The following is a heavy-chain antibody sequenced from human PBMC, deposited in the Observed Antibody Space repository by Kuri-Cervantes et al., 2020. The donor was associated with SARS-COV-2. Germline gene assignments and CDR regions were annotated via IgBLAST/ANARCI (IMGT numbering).Heavy chain of an antibody. J-gene: IGHJ3*02. V-gene: IGHV4-30-4*08. Sequence: LRLSCTVSGGSISSGDYYWSWIRQPPGKGLEWIGYIYYSGSTYYNPSLKSRVTISVDTSKNQFSLKLSSVTAADTAVYYCARRLQLAGAFDIWGQGKMVTVSS. CDR3: ARRLQLAGAFDI. CDR2: IYYSGST. CDR1: GGSISSGDYY. D-gene: IGHD6-13*01.